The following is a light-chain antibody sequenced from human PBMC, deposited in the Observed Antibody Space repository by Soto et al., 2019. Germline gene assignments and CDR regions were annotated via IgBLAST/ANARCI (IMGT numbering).Light chain of an antibody. CDR2: SAS. J-gene: IGKJ4*01. Sequence: IQVTQSPSSVSASVGDRVTITCRASQPISSWLAWYQQKPGQPPNLLIYSASTLRSGVPSRFSGSESGTLFTLTITSLQPEDFATYYCQQGSSFPLTFGGGTKVEVK. V-gene: IGKV1-12*01. CDR1: QPISSW. CDR3: QQGSSFPLT.